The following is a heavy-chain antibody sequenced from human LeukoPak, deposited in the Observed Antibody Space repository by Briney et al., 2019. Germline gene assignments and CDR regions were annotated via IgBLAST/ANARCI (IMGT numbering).Heavy chain of an antibody. V-gene: IGHV3-30*02. CDR2: IHFDGSNK. CDR3: AKAPVTSCRGAYCYPFDS. Sequence: GGSLRLSCATSGFTFSNYGMHWVRQAPGKGLEWVTFIHFDGSNKFYADSVKGRFTISRDNSKNTLYLQMNSLRAEDAAVYFCAKAPVTSCRGAYCYPFDSWGQGTLVTVSS. CDR1: GFTFSNYG. J-gene: IGHJ4*02. D-gene: IGHD2-21*01.